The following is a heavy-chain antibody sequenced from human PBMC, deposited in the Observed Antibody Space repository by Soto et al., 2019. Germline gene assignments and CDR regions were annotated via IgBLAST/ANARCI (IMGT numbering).Heavy chain of an antibody. J-gene: IGHJ6*02. CDR3: ARNYSSGSSDASYYYYGMDV. CDR2: INPNSGGT. Sequence: QVQLVQSGAEVKKPGASVKVSCKASGYTFTGYYMHWVRQAPGQGLEWMGWINPNSGGTNYAQKFQGWVTMTRDTSISTAYMELSRLRSDDTAVYYCARNYSSGSSDASYYYYGMDVWGQGTTVTVSS. V-gene: IGHV1-2*04. D-gene: IGHD3-10*01. CDR1: GYTFTGYY.